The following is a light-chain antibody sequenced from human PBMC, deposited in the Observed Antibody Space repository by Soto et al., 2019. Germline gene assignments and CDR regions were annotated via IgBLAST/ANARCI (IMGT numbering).Light chain of an antibody. V-gene: IGLV2-8*01. CDR3: TSYVGSNIWV. J-gene: IGLJ3*02. CDR1: SSDVGAYKY. Sequence: QSALTRPPSASGSPGQSVTISCTGTSSDVGAYKYVSWYQQYPGKAPKLMIYEVSKRPSGVPDRFSGSKSGNTASLTVSGLQAEDEADYYCTSYVGSNIWVFRGGTKLTVL. CDR2: EVS.